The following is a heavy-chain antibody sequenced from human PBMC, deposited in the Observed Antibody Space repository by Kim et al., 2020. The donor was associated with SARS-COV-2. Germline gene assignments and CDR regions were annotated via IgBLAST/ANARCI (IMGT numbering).Heavy chain of an antibody. Sequence: SETLSLTCAVYGGSFSGYYWSWIRQPPGKGLEWIGEINHSGSTNYNPSLKSRVTISVDTSKNQFSLKLSSVTAADTAVYYCARDLDCSSTSCSYNWFDPWGQGTLVTVSS. CDR3: ARDLDCSSTSCSYNWFDP. CDR2: INHSGST. J-gene: IGHJ5*02. V-gene: IGHV4-34*01. D-gene: IGHD2-2*01. CDR1: GGSFSGYY.